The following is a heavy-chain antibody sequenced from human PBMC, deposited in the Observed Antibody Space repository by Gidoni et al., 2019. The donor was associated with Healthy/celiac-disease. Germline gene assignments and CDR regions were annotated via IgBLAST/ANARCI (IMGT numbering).Heavy chain of an antibody. Sequence: EVQLVESGGGLVQPGGSLRLSCAASGFTVSSNYMSWVRQAPGKGLEWVTVIYSGGSTYYADSVKGRFTISRHNSKNTLYLQMNSLRAEDTVVYYCASRSLYGDYVDYYGMDVWGQGTTVTVSS. CDR1: GFTVSSNY. D-gene: IGHD4-17*01. CDR3: ASRSLYGDYVDYYGMDV. J-gene: IGHJ6*02. V-gene: IGHV3-53*04. CDR2: IYSGGST.